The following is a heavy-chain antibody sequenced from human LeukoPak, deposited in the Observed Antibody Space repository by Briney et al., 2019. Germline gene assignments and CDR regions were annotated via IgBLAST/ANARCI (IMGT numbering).Heavy chain of an antibody. D-gene: IGHD2-15*01. CDR2: ISTSGSAI. CDR3: ARAIVVGATNYFDY. J-gene: IGHJ4*02. V-gene: IGHV3-48*04. CDR1: GFTFSSYS. Sequence: PGGSLRLSCAASGFTFSSYSMNWVRQAPGKGLEWVSYISTSGSAIFYADSVKGRFTISRDNAKNSLYLQMNSLRAEDTAVYYCARAIVVGATNYFDYWGQGTLVTVSS.